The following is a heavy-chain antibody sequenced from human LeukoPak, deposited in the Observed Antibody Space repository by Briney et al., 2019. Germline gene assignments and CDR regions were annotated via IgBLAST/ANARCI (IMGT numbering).Heavy chain of an antibody. CDR3: ARALHLELHYYFDY. J-gene: IGHJ4*02. CDR2: IIPIFGTV. Sequence: SVKVSCKASGGTFSSYAISWVRQAPGQGLEWMGGIIPIFGTVNYAQKFQGRVTITADESTNTAYMELSSLRSEDTAVYYCARALHLELHYYFDYWGQETLVTVSS. CDR1: GGTFSSYA. D-gene: IGHD1-1*01. V-gene: IGHV1-69*13.